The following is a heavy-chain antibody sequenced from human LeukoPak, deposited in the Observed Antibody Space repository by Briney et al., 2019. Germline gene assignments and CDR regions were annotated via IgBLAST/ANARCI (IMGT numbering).Heavy chain of an antibody. V-gene: IGHV4-61*02. CDR3: ARIAPRRQYYFDY. Sequence: SETLSLTCTVSGDSISSGDYYWSWIRQPAGKGLEWIGRISSSGSTNYNPSLKSRVTISVDTSKNQFSLKLSSVTAADTAVYYCARIAPRRQYYFDYWGQGTLVTVSS. D-gene: IGHD6-6*01. J-gene: IGHJ4*02. CDR1: GDSISSGDYY. CDR2: ISSSGST.